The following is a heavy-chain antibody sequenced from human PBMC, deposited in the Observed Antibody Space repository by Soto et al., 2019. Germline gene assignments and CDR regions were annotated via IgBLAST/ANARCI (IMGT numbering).Heavy chain of an antibody. CDR1: GGSISSSSYY. Sequence: QLQLQESGPGLVKPSETLSLTCTVSGGSISSSSYYWGWIRQPPGKGLEWIGSIYYSGSTYYNPALKSRGTISVDTSKNQFSLKLSSVTAADTAVYYCASQMGGYGDYRWGQGTIVTVSS. CDR3: ASQMGGYGDYR. D-gene: IGHD4-17*01. CDR2: IYYSGST. V-gene: IGHV4-39*01. J-gene: IGHJ3*01.